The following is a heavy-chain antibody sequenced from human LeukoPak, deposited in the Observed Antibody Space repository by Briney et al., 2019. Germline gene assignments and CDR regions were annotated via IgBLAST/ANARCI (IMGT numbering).Heavy chain of an antibody. J-gene: IGHJ4*02. D-gene: IGHD3-22*01. CDR1: GFTFSNYW. CDR2: MRDDGSEE. CDR3: ARDLWLGERGLFFFEY. Sequence: GGSLRLSCEGSGFTFSNYWMGWVRQAPGKGLQWVANMRDDGSEEFYVNSVKGRFTISRDNAKNSLYLQMDSLRAEDTAVYYCARDLWLGERGLFFFEYWGQGALVTVAS. V-gene: IGHV3-7*01.